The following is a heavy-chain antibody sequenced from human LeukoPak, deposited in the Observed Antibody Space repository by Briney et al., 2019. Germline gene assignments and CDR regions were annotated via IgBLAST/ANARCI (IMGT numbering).Heavy chain of an antibody. D-gene: IGHD4-17*01. V-gene: IGHV3-15*01. CDR3: ARVGGDYGDYSIGYYFDY. J-gene: IGHJ4*02. CDR1: GFTFSNAW. CDR2: IKSKTDGGTT. Sequence: TGGSLRLSCAASGFTFSNAWMSWVRQAPGKGLEWVGRIKSKTDGGTTDYAAPVKGRFTISRDNSKNTLYLQMGSLRAEDMAVYYCARVGGDYGDYSIGYYFDYWGREPWSPSPQ.